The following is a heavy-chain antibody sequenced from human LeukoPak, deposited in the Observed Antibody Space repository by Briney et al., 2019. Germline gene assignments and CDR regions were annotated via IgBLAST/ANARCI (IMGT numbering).Heavy chain of an antibody. J-gene: IGHJ3*02. CDR2: ISWNSGSI. V-gene: IGHV3-9*01. CDR1: GFTFDDYA. CDR3: AKDQREDYGDPFGAFDI. Sequence: PGRSLRLSCAASGFTFDDYAMHWVRQAPGKGLEWVSGISWNSGSIGYADSVKGRFTIARDNAKNSLYLQMNSLRAEDTALYYYAKDQREDYGDPFGAFDIWGQGTMVTVSS. D-gene: IGHD4-17*01.